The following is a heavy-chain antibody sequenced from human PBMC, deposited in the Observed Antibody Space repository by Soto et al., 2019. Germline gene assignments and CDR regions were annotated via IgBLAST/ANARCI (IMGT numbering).Heavy chain of an antibody. J-gene: IGHJ4*02. CDR2: MNPTSGNT. V-gene: IGHV1-8*01. D-gene: IGHD1-26*01. CDR3: ARGHSDPSFPLDY. CDR1: GYAFTSYE. Sequence: QVQLVQSGAEVKKPGASVKVSCKASGYAFTSYEITWVRQATGQGLEWMGWMNPTSGNTGYAQQFQGRVTMARDTSLSTAYMELSSLISEDTALYYCARGHSDPSFPLDYWGQGTLVTVSS.